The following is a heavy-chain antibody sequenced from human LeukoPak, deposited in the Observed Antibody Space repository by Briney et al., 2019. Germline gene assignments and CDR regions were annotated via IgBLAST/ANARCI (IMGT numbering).Heavy chain of an antibody. CDR2: IYSGGST. V-gene: IGHV3-66*01. D-gene: IGHD1-26*01. CDR1: GFTVSSNY. CDR3: ATDQRGWELLYYYGMDV. J-gene: IGHJ6*02. Sequence: GSLRLSCAASGFTVSSNYMSWVRQAPGKGLEWVSVIYSGGSTYYADSVKGRFTISRDNSKNTLYLQMNSLRAEDTAVYYCATDQRGWELLYYYGMDVWGQGTTVTVSS.